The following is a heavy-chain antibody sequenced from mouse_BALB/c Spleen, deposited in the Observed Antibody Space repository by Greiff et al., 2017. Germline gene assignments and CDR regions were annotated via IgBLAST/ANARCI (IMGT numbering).Heavy chain of an antibody. D-gene: IGHD2-4*01. CDR3: GRQDDYDPYAMDY. Sequence: EVQRVESGGDLVKPGGSLKLSCAASGFTFSSYGMSWVRQTPDKRLEWVATISSGGSYTYYPDSVKGRFTISRDNAKNTLYLQMSSLKSEDTAMYYCGRQDDYDPYAMDYWGQGTSVTVSS. V-gene: IGHV5-6*01. CDR1: GFTFSSYG. J-gene: IGHJ4*01. CDR2: ISSGGSYT.